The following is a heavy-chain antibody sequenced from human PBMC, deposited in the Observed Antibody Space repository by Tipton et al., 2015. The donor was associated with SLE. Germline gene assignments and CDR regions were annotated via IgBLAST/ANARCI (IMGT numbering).Heavy chain of an antibody. V-gene: IGHV3-9*01. CDR1: GFTFNDYA. CDR2: ISWNSGTL. J-gene: IGHJ6*02. D-gene: IGHD1-1*01. Sequence: SLRLSCAASGFTFNDYAMHWVRQAPGKGLEWVSGISWNSGTLGYADSVKGRFTISRDNAKNSLYLQMNSLRAEDTALYYCAKDITDAPGSSGQGMDVWGQGTTVTVS. CDR3: AKDITDAPGSSGQGMDV.